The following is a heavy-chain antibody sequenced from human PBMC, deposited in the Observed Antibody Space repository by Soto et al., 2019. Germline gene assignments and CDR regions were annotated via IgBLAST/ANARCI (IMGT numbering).Heavy chain of an antibody. CDR3: AIMARWGQAASDY. Sequence: PSETLYLTCTVSGGSISSSSYYWGWIRQPPGKGLEWIGSIYYSGSTYYNPSLKSRVTISVDTSKNQFSLKLSSVTAADTAVYYCAIMARWGQAASDYWGQGTLVTVSP. CDR2: IYYSGST. CDR1: GGSISSSSYY. V-gene: IGHV4-39*01. D-gene: IGHD6-13*01. J-gene: IGHJ4*02.